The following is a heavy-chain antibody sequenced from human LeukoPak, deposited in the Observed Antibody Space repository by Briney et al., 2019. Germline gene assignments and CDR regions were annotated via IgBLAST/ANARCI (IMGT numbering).Heavy chain of an antibody. D-gene: IGHD4-17*01. Sequence: ASVKVSCKVSEYTLTELSMHWVRQAPGKGLEWMGGFDPEDGETIYAQKFQGRVTMTEDTSTDTAYMELSSLGSEDTAVYYCATPQETYGDYVYWGQGTLVTVSS. J-gene: IGHJ4*02. CDR1: EYTLTELS. CDR2: FDPEDGET. V-gene: IGHV1-24*01. CDR3: ATPQETYGDYVY.